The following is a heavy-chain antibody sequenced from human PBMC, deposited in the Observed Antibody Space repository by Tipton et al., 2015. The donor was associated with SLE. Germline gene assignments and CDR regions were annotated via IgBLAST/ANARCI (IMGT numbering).Heavy chain of an antibody. CDR3: ARTQYTFGGVIAPFDY. J-gene: IGHJ4*02. CDR2: INHGGNT. Sequence: TLSLTCAVYGGSFSGNYWSWIRQSPGKGLEWIGEINHGGNTNYNPSLKSRVTISVDTSKNQFSLKLSSVTAADTAVYYCARTQYTFGGVIAPFDYWGQGTLVTVSS. V-gene: IGHV4-34*01. CDR1: GGSFSGNY. D-gene: IGHD3-16*02.